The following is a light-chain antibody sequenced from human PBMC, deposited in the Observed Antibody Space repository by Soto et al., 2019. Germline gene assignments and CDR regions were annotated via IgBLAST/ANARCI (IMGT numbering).Light chain of an antibody. J-gene: IGLJ1*01. CDR1: SSDVGGYSY. Sequence: QSALTQPASVSGSPGQSIAISCTGTSSDVGGYSYVSWYQQQPGKAPKLVISDVSNRPSGVSDRFSGSKSGNTASLTISGLQTEDEADYYCASYPTSSTYVFGTWTKLTVL. CDR3: ASYPTSSTYV. CDR2: DVS. V-gene: IGLV2-14*01.